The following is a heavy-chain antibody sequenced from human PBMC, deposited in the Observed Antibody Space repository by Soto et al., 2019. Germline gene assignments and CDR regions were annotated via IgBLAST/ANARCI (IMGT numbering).Heavy chain of an antibody. CDR3: ARQGKYSSSWREYFDYYNGMDV. CDR1: GGSISSRSYY. Sequence: QLQLQESGPGLVKPSETLSLTCTVSGGSISSRSYYWGWIRQPPGKGLEWIGSTYYSGNTYYNPSLKSRVIISVDTSKNQFSLTLSSVTAADTAVYYCARQGKYSSSWREYFDYYNGMDVWGQGTTVTVSS. J-gene: IGHJ6*02. V-gene: IGHV4-39*01. D-gene: IGHD6-13*01. CDR2: TYYSGNT.